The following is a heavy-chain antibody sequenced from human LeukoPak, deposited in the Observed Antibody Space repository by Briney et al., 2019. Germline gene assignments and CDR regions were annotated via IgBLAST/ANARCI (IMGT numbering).Heavy chain of an antibody. J-gene: IGHJ5*02. V-gene: IGHV1-69*04. D-gene: IGHD1-26*01. CDR2: IIPILGIA. Sequence: ASVKVSCKASGGTFSSYAISWVRQAPGQGPEWMGRIIPILGIANYAQKFQGRVTITADKSTSTAYMELSSLRSEDTAVYYCARPVGSYYRNWFDPWGQGTLVTVSS. CDR1: GGTFSSYA. CDR3: ARPVGSYYRNWFDP.